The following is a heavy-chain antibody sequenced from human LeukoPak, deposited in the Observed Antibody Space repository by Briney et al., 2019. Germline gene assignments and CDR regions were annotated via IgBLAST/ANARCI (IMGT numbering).Heavy chain of an antibody. D-gene: IGHD6-13*01. CDR2: IYTSGST. CDR1: GGSISSYY. CDR3: ARDGGAAAGKRYRDYYYYYGMDV. Sequence: PSEPLSLTCTVSGGSISSYYWSWIRQPAGKGLEWIGRIYTSGSTNYNPSLKSRVTMSVDTSKNQFSLKLSSVTAADTAVYYCARDGGAAAGKRYRDYYYYYGMDVWGQGTTVTVSS. V-gene: IGHV4-4*07. J-gene: IGHJ6*02.